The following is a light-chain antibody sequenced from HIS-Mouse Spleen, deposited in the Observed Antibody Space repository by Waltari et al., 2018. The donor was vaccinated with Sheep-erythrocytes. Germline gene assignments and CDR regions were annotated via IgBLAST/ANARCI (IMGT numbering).Light chain of an antibody. CDR2: DVS. J-gene: IGLJ1*01. CDR1: SSDVGGYNY. CDR3: CSYAGSYNHV. V-gene: IGLV2-11*01. Sequence: QSALTQPRSVSGSPGQPVTISCTGTSSDVGGYNYVSWYQQHPGKAPNLIIYDVSQRPSGVPDRFSGSKSGNTASLTISGLQAEDEADYYCCSYAGSYNHVFATGTKVTVL.